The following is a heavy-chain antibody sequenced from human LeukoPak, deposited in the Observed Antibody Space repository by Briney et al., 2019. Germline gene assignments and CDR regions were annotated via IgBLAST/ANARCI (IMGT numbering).Heavy chain of an antibody. D-gene: IGHD6-13*01. Sequence: SETLSLTCTVSGGSISSYYWSWIRQPPGKGLEWIGYIYYSGSTNYNPSLKSRVTISVDTSKNQFSLKLSSVTAADTAVYYCARQSGIAYYFDYWAREPWSPSPQ. V-gene: IGHV4-59*08. J-gene: IGHJ4*02. CDR2: IYYSGST. CDR1: GGSISSYY. CDR3: ARQSGIAYYFDY.